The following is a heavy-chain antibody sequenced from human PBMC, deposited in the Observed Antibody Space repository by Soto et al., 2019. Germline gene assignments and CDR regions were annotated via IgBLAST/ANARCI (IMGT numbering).Heavy chain of an antibody. CDR1: GFTSISYG. Sequence: QVQLVESGGGVVQPGRSLRLSGVASGFTSISYGMHWVRQAPAKGREGVAVIGYDGSNKYYAASVKGRFPISRYNSKNTLYLQMNSLRVEDTAVYYCARDGYCSGGSFYSVPVFAYWGQGTLVTFSS. CDR2: IGYDGSNK. J-gene: IGHJ4*02. D-gene: IGHD2-15*01. V-gene: IGHV3-33*01. CDR3: ARDGYCSGGSFYSVPVFAY.